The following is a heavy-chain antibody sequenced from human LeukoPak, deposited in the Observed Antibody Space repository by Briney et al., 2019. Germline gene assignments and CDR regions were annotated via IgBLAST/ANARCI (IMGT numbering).Heavy chain of an antibody. CDR3: AKQRGSTNHGNTWYLDY. CDR2: ITGSAYSA. Sequence: GGSLRLSCAASGFTFSSYAMTWVRQAPGKGLEWVSTITGSAYSAFYADSVKGRFTISRDNSRNTLFLQMNGLRADDTAVYYCAKQRGSTNHGNTWYLDYWGQGTLVTVSS. V-gene: IGHV3-23*01. CDR1: GFTFSSYA. J-gene: IGHJ4*02. D-gene: IGHD1-14*01.